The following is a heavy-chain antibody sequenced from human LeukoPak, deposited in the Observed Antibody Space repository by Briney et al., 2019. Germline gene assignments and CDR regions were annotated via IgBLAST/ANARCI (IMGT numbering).Heavy chain of an antibody. Sequence: EASVKVSCKASGGTFSSYAISWVRQAPGQGLEWMGGIIPIFGTANYAQKFQGRVTITADESTSTAYMELSSLRSEDTAVYYCARDLRSSSWYSFDYWGQGTLVTVSS. V-gene: IGHV1-69*13. CDR3: ARDLRSSSWYSFDY. J-gene: IGHJ4*02. CDR1: GGTFSSYA. D-gene: IGHD6-13*01. CDR2: IIPIFGTA.